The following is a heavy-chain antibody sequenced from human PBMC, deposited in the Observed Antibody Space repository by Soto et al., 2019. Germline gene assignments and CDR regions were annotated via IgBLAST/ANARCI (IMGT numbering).Heavy chain of an antibody. CDR2: ISAYNGNT. D-gene: IGHD3-10*01. CDR1: GYTFTSYG. J-gene: IGHJ4*02. Sequence: QVQLVQSGAEVKKPGASVKVSCKASGYTFTSYGISWVRQAPGQGLEWMGWISAYNGNTNYAQKLQGRVTMTTDTPTSTAYMELRSLRSDDTAVYYCARMVRGVIITTTNMYYFDYWGQGTLVTVSS. V-gene: IGHV1-18*01. CDR3: ARMVRGVIITTTNMYYFDY.